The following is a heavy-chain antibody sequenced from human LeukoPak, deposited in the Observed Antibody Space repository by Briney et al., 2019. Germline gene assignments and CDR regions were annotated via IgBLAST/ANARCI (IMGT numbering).Heavy chain of an antibody. CDR1: GFTFSSYS. D-gene: IGHD3-10*01. CDR3: AREWFGEFPETYFDY. CDR2: ISSSSNYI. V-gene: IGHV3-21*01. Sequence: PGGSLRLSCAASGFTFSSYSMNWVRQAPGKGLEWVSSISSSSNYIYYADSVKGRFTISRDNAKNSLYLQMNSLRAEDTAVYYCAREWFGEFPETYFDYWGQGTLVTVSS. J-gene: IGHJ4*02.